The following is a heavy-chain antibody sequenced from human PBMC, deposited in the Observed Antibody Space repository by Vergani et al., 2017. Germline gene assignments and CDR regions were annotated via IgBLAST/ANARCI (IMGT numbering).Heavy chain of an antibody. CDR3: ARGNYYYDSSGYLFDY. CDR1: GYTFTSYA. Sequence: QVQLVQSGSELKKPGASVKVSCQASGYTFTSYAISWVRQAPGQGLEWMGWINTNTGNPTYAQGFTGRFVVSLDTSVSTADLQISSLRAEDTAVYYCARGNYYYDSSGYLFDYWGQGTLVTVSS. CDR2: INTNTGNP. J-gene: IGHJ4*02. V-gene: IGHV7-4-1*02. D-gene: IGHD3-22*01.